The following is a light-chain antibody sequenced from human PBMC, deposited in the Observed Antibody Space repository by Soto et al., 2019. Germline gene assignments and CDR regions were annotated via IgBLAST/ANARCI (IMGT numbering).Light chain of an antibody. J-gene: IGLJ3*02. CDR2: DVS. V-gene: IGLV2-11*01. CDR3: CSYAVSNTFWV. CDR1: SSDVGGYNY. Sequence: QSVLTQPRSVSGSPGQSVTISCTGTSSDVGGYNYVSWYQQHPGKAPKVMIYDVSRRPSGVPDRFSGSKSGNTASLTISGLQAEDEADYYCCSYAVSNTFWVFGGGTQLTVL.